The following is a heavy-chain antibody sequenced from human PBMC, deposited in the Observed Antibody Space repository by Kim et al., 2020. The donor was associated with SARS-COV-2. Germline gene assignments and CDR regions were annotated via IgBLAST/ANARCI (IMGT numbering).Heavy chain of an antibody. CDR2: IYYSGST. Sequence: SETLSLTCTVSGGSISSYYWSWIRQPPGKGLEWIGYIYYSGSTNYNPALKSRVTISVDTSKNQFSLKLSSVTAADTAVYYCSRGIYYYYGMDVCGQGTPV. CDR3: SRGIYYYYGMDV. CDR1: GGSISSYY. V-gene: IGHV4-59*01. D-gene: IGHD3-3*02. J-gene: IGHJ6*02.